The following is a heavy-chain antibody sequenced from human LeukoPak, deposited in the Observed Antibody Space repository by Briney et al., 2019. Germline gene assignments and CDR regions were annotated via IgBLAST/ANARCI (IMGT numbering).Heavy chain of an antibody. J-gene: IGHJ6*03. D-gene: IGHD3-22*01. CDR2: MNPNSGNT. V-gene: IGHV1-8*01. CDR1: GYTFTSYD. Sequence: ASVKVSCKASGYTFTSYDINWVRQATGQGLEWMGWMNPNSGNTGYAQKFQGRVTMTRNTSISTAYMELSSLRSEDTAVYYCARAYYDSSGYPLNPVHYYYYYMDVWGKGTTVTVSS. CDR3: ARAYYDSSGYPLNPVHYYYYYMDV.